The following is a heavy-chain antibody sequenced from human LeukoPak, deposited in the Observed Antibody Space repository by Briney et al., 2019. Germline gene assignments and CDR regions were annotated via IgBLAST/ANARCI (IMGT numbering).Heavy chain of an antibody. Sequence: PGGSLRLSCAASGFTFSSYAMHWVRQAPGKGLEWVANIKQDGSEKYYVDSVKGRFTISRDNAKNSLYLQMNSLRAEDTAVYYCARGNERLRWYTSGDYYYMDVWGKGTTVTISS. CDR2: IKQDGSEK. CDR1: GFTFSSYA. D-gene: IGHD4-23*01. CDR3: ARGNERLRWYTSGDYYYMDV. V-gene: IGHV3-7*01. J-gene: IGHJ6*03.